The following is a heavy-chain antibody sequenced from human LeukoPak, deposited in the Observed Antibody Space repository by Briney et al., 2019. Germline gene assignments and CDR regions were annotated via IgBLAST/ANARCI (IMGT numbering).Heavy chain of an antibody. J-gene: IGHJ5*02. CDR2: INPNSGGT. D-gene: IGHD5-18*01. CDR1: GYTFTGYY. Sequence: ASVKVSCKASGYTFTGYYMHWVRQAPGQGLEWMGWINPNSGGTNYAQKFQGRVTMTRDTSISTAHMELSRLRSDDTAVYYCARDSVRYSYGRYNWFDPWGQGTLVTVSS. V-gene: IGHV1-2*02. CDR3: ARDSVRYSYGRYNWFDP.